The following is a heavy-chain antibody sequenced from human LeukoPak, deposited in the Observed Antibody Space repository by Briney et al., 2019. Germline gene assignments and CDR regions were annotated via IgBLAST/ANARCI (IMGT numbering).Heavy chain of an antibody. CDR2: IRAYNVNT. Sequence: ASLKVSSKASRYTFSSYGISWVRPAPGQGLEWRGWIRAYNVNTNTAQKLQGRVTMTTDTSTTTAYMELRSLRSDDTAVYYCARVPVSGPGARFDYWGQGTLVTVSS. J-gene: IGHJ4*02. D-gene: IGHD4-11*01. CDR3: ARVPVSGPGARFDY. CDR1: RYTFSSYG. V-gene: IGHV1-18*01.